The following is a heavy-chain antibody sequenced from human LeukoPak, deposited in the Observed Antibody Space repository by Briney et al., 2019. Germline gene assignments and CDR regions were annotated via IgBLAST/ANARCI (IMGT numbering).Heavy chain of an antibody. Sequence: PSETLSLTCTVSGGSINSDSDYWGWIRQPPGKGLELIGNIYYSGNTYYNPSLKSRVTISLDTSKNQFSLKLSSVTAADTAVYYCARDIYYDDVWGSYRWAYFDHWGQGTLVTVSS. D-gene: IGHD3-16*02. CDR1: GGSINSDSDY. J-gene: IGHJ4*02. CDR3: ARDIYYDDVWGSYRWAYFDH. V-gene: IGHV4-39*07. CDR2: IYYSGNT.